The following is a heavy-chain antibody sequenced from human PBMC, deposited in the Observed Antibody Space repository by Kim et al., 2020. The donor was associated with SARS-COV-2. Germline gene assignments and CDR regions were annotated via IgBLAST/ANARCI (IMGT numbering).Heavy chain of an antibody. V-gene: IGHV3-23*01. D-gene: IGHD3-10*01. Sequence: GGSLRLSCAASEVTFSSYAMSWVRQAPGKGLEWVSTISSSGDSTYYADSVKGRFTISRDNSRNTLSLQMSSLRAEDTAIYYCANDFISGPLMVRADSWGQGTLVTVSS. CDR3: ANDFISGPLMVRADS. CDR1: EVTFSSYA. CDR2: ISSSGDST. J-gene: IGHJ4*02.